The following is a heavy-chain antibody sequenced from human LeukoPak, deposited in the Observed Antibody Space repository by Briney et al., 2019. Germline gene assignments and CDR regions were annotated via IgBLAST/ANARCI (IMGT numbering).Heavy chain of an antibody. Sequence: GGSLRLSCAASGFTFSSYSMNWVRQAPGKGLEWVSSISSSSSYIYYADSVKGRFTISRDNAKSSLYLQMNSLRAEDTAVYYCARGASSGAFDIWGQGTTVTVS. CDR2: ISSSSSYI. CDR1: GFTFSSYS. V-gene: IGHV3-21*01. D-gene: IGHD1-26*01. J-gene: IGHJ3*02. CDR3: ARGASSGAFDI.